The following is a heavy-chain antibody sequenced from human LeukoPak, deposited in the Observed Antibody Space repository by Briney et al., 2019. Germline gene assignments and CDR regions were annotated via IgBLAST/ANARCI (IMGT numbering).Heavy chain of an antibody. CDR1: GFTLSSYW. Sequence: GGSLRLSCAAAGFTLSSYWMSWVRPAPREGLGWVGNIKQEGGEKIYVDSVKGRYTISRDNAKSSLYLQMNSLRAQDTAVYYCAKPGSPRGIAGRRPTKYYFDYWGQGTVVTVSS. V-gene: IGHV3-7*01. J-gene: IGHJ4*02. CDR3: AKPGSPRGIAGRRPTKYYFDY. D-gene: IGHD6-6*01. CDR2: IKQEGGEK.